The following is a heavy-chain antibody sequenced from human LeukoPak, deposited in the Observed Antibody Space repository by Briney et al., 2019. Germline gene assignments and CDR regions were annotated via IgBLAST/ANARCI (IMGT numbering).Heavy chain of an antibody. Sequence: GGSLRLSCAASGFTFSSYAMSWVRQAPGRGLEWVSAISGSGGSTYYADSVKGRFTISRNNSKNTPYLQMDSLRAEDTAVYYGAXADIVXVVAAIRFDYWXQGTLVTVSS. CDR1: GFTFSSYA. V-gene: IGHV3-23*01. J-gene: IGHJ4*02. CDR2: ISGSGGST. CDR3: AXADIVXVVAAIRFDY. D-gene: IGHD2-15*01.